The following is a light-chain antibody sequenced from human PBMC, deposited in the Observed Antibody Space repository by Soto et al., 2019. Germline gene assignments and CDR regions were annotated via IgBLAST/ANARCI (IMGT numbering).Light chain of an antibody. CDR2: GNN. CDR3: QSNDSTLNGWV. V-gene: IGLV1-40*01. J-gene: IGLJ3*02. Sequence: QSVLTQPPSVSGAPGQRVTISCTGSSSNMGAYDVHWYKQLPGTAPKLLIYGNNNRPSGVPDRFSGSKSGTSASLAITGLQAEDEADYYCQSNDSTLNGWVFGGGTKLTVL. CDR1: SSNMGAYD.